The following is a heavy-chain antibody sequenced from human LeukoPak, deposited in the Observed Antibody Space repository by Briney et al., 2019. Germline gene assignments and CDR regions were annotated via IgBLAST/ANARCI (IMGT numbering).Heavy chain of an antibody. V-gene: IGHV4-59*01. CDR3: ARGIGNSRGTRFDP. J-gene: IGHJ5*02. CDR2: ISYSGST. D-gene: IGHD3-22*01. Sequence: SETLSLTCTVSGASIRTFYWTWIRQPPGKGLEWIAYISYSGSTTYNPSLKSRVTISLDTSRNQFSLNLNSLTAADTAVYYCARGIGNSRGTRFDPWGQGTLVTVSS. CDR1: GASIRTFY.